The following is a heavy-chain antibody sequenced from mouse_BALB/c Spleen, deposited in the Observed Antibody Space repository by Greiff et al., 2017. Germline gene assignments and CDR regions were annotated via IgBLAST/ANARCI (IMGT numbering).Heavy chain of an antibody. D-gene: IGHD2-1*01. CDR2: ISYDGSN. J-gene: IGHJ2*01. Sequence: ESGPGLVKPSQSLSLTCSVTGYSITSGYYWNWIRQFPGNKLEWMGYISYDGSNNYNPSLKNRISITRDTSKNQFFLKLNSVTTEDTATYYCASSGNYEGYWGQGTTLTVSS. CDR3: ASSGNYEGY. V-gene: IGHV3-6*02. CDR1: GYSITSGYY.